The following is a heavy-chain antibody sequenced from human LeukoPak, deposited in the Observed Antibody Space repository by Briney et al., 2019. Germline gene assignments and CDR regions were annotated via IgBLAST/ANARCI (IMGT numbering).Heavy chain of an antibody. CDR3: ARDGHERGYSYGVDS. Sequence: VGSLRLSCAASGVTFSSYWMSWGRQAPGKGVEWVANVKQDGSEKYYVESVKGRFTISRDNAKNSLYLQMSSLRAEDTAAYYCARDGHERGYSYGVDSWGQGTLVTASS. CDR2: VKQDGSEK. CDR1: GVTFSSYW. J-gene: IGHJ4*02. D-gene: IGHD5-18*01. V-gene: IGHV3-7*01.